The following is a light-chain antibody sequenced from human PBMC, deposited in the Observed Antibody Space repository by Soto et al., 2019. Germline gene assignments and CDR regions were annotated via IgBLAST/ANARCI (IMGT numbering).Light chain of an antibody. CDR2: GAS. J-gene: IGKJ1*01. CDR1: QSVSSN. Sequence: EIVMTQSPATLSVSPGGRATLSCRGSQSVSSNLAWYQQKPGQAPRLLIYGASTRATGIPARFSGSGSGTEFTLTISSLQSEDFAVYYCQQYNNWPPWTFGQGTKVEIK. CDR3: QQYNNWPPWT. V-gene: IGKV3-15*01.